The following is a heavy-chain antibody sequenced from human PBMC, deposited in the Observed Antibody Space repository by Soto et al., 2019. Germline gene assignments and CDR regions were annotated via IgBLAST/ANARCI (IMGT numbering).Heavy chain of an antibody. D-gene: IGHD2-15*01. CDR2: IYPGDSDT. Sequence: GESLKISCKGSGYSFTSYWIGWVRQMPGKGLEWTGIIYPGDSDTRYSPSFQGQVTISADKSISTAYLQWSSLKASDTAMYYCARLALHCSGGSCYPDYYYYYYMDVWGKGTTVTVSS. J-gene: IGHJ6*03. CDR3: ARLALHCSGGSCYPDYYYYYYMDV. CDR1: GYSFTSYW. V-gene: IGHV5-51*01.